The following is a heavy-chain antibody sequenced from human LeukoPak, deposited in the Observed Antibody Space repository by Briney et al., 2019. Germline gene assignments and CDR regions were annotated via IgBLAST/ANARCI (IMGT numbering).Heavy chain of an antibody. D-gene: IGHD3-22*01. V-gene: IGHV4-59*01. Sequence: PSETLSLTCTVSGGSISSYYWSWIRQPPGKGLEWIGYIYYSGSTNYNPSLKSRVTISVDTSKNQFSLKLSSVTAADTAVYYCARWSSGYLWDYWGQGTLVTVSS. CDR1: GGSISSYY. J-gene: IGHJ4*02. CDR2: IYYSGST. CDR3: ARWSSGYLWDY.